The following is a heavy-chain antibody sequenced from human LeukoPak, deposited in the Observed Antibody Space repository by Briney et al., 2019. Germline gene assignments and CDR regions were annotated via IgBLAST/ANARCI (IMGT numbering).Heavy chain of an antibody. D-gene: IGHD5-18*01. V-gene: IGHV1-2*02. J-gene: IGHJ4*02. CDR1: GYTFTDYY. Sequence: GASVKVSCKASGYTFTDYYMHWVRQAPGQGLEWMGWINPKSGGTNYAQKFQGRVTMTRDTSISTAYMELSRLRSDDPAVYYCARETGYAYGRAPLDYWGQGTLVTVSS. CDR3: ARETGYAYGRAPLDY. CDR2: INPKSGGT.